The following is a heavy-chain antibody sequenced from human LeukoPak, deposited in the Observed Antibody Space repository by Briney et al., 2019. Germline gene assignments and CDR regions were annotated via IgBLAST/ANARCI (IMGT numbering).Heavy chain of an antibody. CDR3: ARAPLHSNGWSFDY. CDR1: GFTFSSYN. J-gene: IGHJ4*02. D-gene: IGHD6-19*01. CDR2: ISYDGRNK. V-gene: IGHV3-30*03. Sequence: GGSLRLSCAASGFTFSSYNMNWVRQAPGKGLEWVAVISYDGRNKYYADSAKGRFTISRDNSKNTLYLQMNSLRPEDTAVYYCARAPLHSNGWSFDYWGQGTLVTVSS.